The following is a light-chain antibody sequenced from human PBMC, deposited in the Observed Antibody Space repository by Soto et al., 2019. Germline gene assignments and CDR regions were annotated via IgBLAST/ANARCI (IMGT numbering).Light chain of an antibody. J-gene: IGLJ1*01. V-gene: IGLV2-14*03. CDR3: TSYRSSNTYV. CDR2: DVS. Sequence: QSVLTQPASVSGSPGQSITISCTGTSSDVGGYNYVPWYQHYPGKAPKLMIYDVSNRPSGVSNRFSGSKSGNTASLTISGLQAEDEADYYCTSYRSSNTYVFGTGTKVPV. CDR1: SSDVGGYNY.